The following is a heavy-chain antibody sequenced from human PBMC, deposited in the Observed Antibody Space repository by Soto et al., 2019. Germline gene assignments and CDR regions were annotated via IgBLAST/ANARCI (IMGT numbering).Heavy chain of an antibody. Sequence: SVRGSCTGAGFRLTSPAVQWVRQARGQKFEWIGWIVVGSGNTNYAQKFQERVTITRDMSTSTAYMELSSLRSEDTALYYGAAVGTSCSGGSVGLQSYYPGMDVGG. CDR3: AAVGTSCSGGSVGLQSYYPGMDV. CDR1: GFRLTSPA. CDR2: IVVGSGNT. J-gene: IGHJ6*02. D-gene: IGHD2-15*01. V-gene: IGHV1-58*01.